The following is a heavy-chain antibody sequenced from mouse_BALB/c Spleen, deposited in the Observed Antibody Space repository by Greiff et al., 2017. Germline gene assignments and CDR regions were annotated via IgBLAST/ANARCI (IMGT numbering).Heavy chain of an antibody. J-gene: IGHJ4*01. CDR1: GYSITSGYY. Sequence: VQLKESGPGLVKPSQSLSLTCSVTGYSITSGYYWNWIRQFPGNKLEWMGYISYDGSNNYNPSLKNRISITRDTSKNQFFLKLNSVTTEDTATYYCAREVGSYAMDYWGQGTSVTVSS. CDR2: ISYDGSN. CDR3: AREVGSYAMDY. V-gene: IGHV3-6*02. D-gene: IGHD1-1*01.